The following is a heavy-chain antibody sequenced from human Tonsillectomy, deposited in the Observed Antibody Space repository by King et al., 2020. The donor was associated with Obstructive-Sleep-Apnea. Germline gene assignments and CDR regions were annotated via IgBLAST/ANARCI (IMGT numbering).Heavy chain of an antibody. CDR2: IKEDGSEV. Sequence: VQLVESGGGLVHPGGSLRLSCAASGFTFSSYWMSWVRQAPGKGLEWVGNIKEDGSEVYYVDSVMGRFTISRDNARNSMYLQMNSLRAEDTAFYYCARDKAYCAASTGSRFDSWGQGSLVTVSS. D-gene: IGHD3-9*01. J-gene: IGHJ5*01. CDR3: ARDKAYCAASTGSRFDS. V-gene: IGHV3-7*01. CDR1: GFTFSSYW.